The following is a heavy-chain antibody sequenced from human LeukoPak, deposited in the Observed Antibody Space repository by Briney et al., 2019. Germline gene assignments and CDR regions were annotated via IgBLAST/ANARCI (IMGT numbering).Heavy chain of an antibody. J-gene: IGHJ6*03. D-gene: IGHD6-6*01. V-gene: IGHV4-59*01. CDR3: ARDIAARPLNYYYYMDV. CDR1: GGSISSYY. CDR2: IYYSGST. Sequence: SETLSLTCTVSGGSISSYYWSWIRQPPGKGLEWIGYIYYSGSTNYNPSLKSRVTISVDTSKNQFSLKLSSVTAADTAVYYCARDIAARPLNYYYYMDVWGKGTTVTVSS.